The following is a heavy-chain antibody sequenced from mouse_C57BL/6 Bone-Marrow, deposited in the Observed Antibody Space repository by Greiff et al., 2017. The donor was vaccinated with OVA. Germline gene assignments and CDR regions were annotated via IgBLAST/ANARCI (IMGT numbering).Heavy chain of an antibody. J-gene: IGHJ2*01. V-gene: IGHV1-52*01. D-gene: IGHD2-5*01. Sequence: QVQLQQPGAELVRPGASVKLSCKASGYTFTSYWMHWVKQRPIQGLEWIGNIDPSDSETHYNQKFKDKATLTVDKSSSTAYMQLSSLTSEDSAVYYCTRTYYSNLSFDYWGQGATLSVSS. CDR1: GYTFTSYW. CDR2: IDPSDSET. CDR3: TRTYYSNLSFDY.